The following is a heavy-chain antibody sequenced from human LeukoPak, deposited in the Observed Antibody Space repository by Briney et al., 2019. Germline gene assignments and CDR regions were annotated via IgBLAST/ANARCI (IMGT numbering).Heavy chain of an antibody. V-gene: IGHV3-30*02. CDR3: AKEGDYYDSSGYYPFDY. J-gene: IGHJ4*02. CDR1: GFTFSSYG. CDR2: IRYDGSNK. Sequence: GGSLRLSCAASGFTFSSYGMHWVRQAPGKGLGWVAFIRYDGSNKYYADSVKGRFTISRDNSKNTLYLQMNSLRAEDTAVYYCAKEGDYYDSSGYYPFDYWGQGTLVTVSS. D-gene: IGHD3-22*01.